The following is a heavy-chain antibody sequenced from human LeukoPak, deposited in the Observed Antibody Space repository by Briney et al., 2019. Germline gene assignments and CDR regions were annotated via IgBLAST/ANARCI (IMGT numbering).Heavy chain of an antibody. CDR2: IYYSGST. CDR3: ARASYRPASGAFDI. V-gene: IGHV4-59*01. Sequence: SETLSLTCTVSGGSISSYYWSWIRQPPGKGLEWIGYIYYSGSTNYNPSLKSRVTISVDTCKNQFSLKLSSVTAADTAVYYCARASYRPASGAFDIWGQGTMVTVSS. CDR1: GGSISSYY. J-gene: IGHJ3*02. D-gene: IGHD1-14*01.